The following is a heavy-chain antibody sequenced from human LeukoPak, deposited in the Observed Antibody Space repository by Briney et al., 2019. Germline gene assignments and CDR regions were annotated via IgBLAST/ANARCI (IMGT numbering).Heavy chain of an antibody. J-gene: IGHJ5*02. D-gene: IGHD2-15*01. CDR2: IKQDGSEK. CDR1: GFTFSSYW. CDR3: ARDGYCSGGSCYAFDP. V-gene: IGHV3-7*01. Sequence: GGSLRLSCAASGFTFSSYWMSWVRQAPGKGLEWVANIKQDGSEKYYVDSVKGRFTISRDNAKNSLYLQMNSLRAEDTAVHYCARDGYCSGGSCYAFDPWGQGTLVTVSS.